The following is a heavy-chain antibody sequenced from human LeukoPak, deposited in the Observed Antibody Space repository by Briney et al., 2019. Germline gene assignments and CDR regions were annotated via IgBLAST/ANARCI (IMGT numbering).Heavy chain of an antibody. CDR1: GFTFNNYW. CDR3: ARRTVGAAPYYFDY. J-gene: IGHJ4*02. CDR2: INSDGGST. V-gene: IGHV3-74*01. D-gene: IGHD1-26*01. Sequence: PGGSLRLSCAASGFTFNNYWMHWVRQAPGKGLVWVSRINSDGGSTSYADSVKGRFTISRDNAKNTLFLQMNSLRAEDTAVYYCARRTVGAAPYYFDYWGQGTLVTVSS.